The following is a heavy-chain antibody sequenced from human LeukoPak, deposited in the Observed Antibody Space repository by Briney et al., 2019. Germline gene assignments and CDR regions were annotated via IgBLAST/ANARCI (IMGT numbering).Heavy chain of an antibody. D-gene: IGHD3-3*01. Sequence: GRSLRLSCAASGFTFDDYAMHWVRQAPGKGLEWVSGISWNSGSIGYADSVKGRFTISRDNAKNSLYLQMNSLRAEDTAVYYCARDRVYYDFWSGFDYWGQGTLVTISS. V-gene: IGHV3-9*01. CDR3: ARDRVYYDFWSGFDY. CDR1: GFTFDDYA. J-gene: IGHJ4*02. CDR2: ISWNSGSI.